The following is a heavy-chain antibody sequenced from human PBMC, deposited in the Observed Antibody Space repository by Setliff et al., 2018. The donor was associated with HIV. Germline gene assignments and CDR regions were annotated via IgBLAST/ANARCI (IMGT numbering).Heavy chain of an antibody. CDR1: GDSISGAGFY. CDR2: IYYSGST. D-gene: IGHD3-22*01. V-gene: IGHV4-31*02. Sequence: SETLSLTWTVSGDSISGAGFYWTWIRQLPGKGLEWIGSIYYSGSTYYNPSLKSRVTISLGTSRWQFSLTLNSVSAADTAVYFCAREAMYYYDTSGHPQGFDYWGQGTLVTVSS. CDR3: AREAMYYYDTSGHPQGFDY. J-gene: IGHJ4*02.